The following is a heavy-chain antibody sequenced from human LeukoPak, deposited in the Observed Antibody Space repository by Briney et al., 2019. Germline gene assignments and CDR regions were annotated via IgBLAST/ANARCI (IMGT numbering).Heavy chain of an antibody. D-gene: IGHD2-2*01. CDR3: ARGVVVVPAARDRWFDP. V-gene: IGHV1-69*13. Sequence: SLKVSCKASGGTFSSYAISWVRQAPGQGLEWMGGIIPIFGTANYAQKFQGRVTITADGSTSTAYMELSSLSSEDTAVYYCARGVVVVPAARDRWFDPWGQGTLVTVSS. CDR2: IIPIFGTA. J-gene: IGHJ5*02. CDR1: GGTFSSYA.